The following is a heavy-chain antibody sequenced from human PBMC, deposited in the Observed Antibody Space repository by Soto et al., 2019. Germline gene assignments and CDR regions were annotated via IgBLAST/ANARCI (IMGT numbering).Heavy chain of an antibody. Sequence: SETLSLTCSVSGGSISSYYWSWIRQPPGKGLDWFGYFYYIGKTYFNPSLKSRVTISVDTSKNQFSLKLSSVTAADTAMFYCARFYGGNSVWSFDLWGRGTLVTVSS. CDR3: ARFYGGNSVWSFDL. D-gene: IGHD2-21*02. J-gene: IGHJ2*01. V-gene: IGHV4-59*04. CDR1: GGSISSYY. CDR2: FYYIGKT.